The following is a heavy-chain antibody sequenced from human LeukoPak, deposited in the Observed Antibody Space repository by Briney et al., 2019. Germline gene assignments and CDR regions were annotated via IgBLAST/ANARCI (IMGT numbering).Heavy chain of an antibody. D-gene: IGHD4-23*01. V-gene: IGHV4-59*08. CDR3: ARHPLVYGGPGPFDY. Sequence: SENLSLTCTVSGGSMTSYYWSWIRQPPGKGLEWIGYIYYSGSTRYNSSLKSRVTISVDTSKNQFSLKLSSVTAADTAVYYCARHPLVYGGPGPFDYWGQGTLVTVSS. CDR1: GGSMTSYY. CDR2: IYYSGST. J-gene: IGHJ4*02.